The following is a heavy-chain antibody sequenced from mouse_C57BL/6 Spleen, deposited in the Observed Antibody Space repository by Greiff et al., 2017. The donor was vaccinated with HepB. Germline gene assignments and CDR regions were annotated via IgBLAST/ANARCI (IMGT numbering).Heavy chain of an antibody. CDR1: GYTFTSYW. V-gene: IGHV1-55*01. D-gene: IGHD2-3*01. J-gene: IGHJ2*01. Sequence: QVQLQQLGAELVKPGASVKMSCKASGYTFTSYWITWVKQRPGQGPEWIGDIYPGSGSTNYNDKFKSKDKLTVDTSSSTAYMQLSSLTSEDSAVYYCARHDGYPYYFDYWGQGTTLTVSS. CDR3: ARHDGYPYYFDY. CDR2: IYPGSGST.